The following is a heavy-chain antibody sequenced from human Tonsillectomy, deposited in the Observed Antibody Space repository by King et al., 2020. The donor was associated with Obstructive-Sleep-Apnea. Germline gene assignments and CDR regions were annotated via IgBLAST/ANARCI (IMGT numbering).Heavy chain of an antibody. V-gene: IGHV4-59*01. D-gene: IGHD2-15*01. Sequence: VQLQESGPGLVKPSETLSLTCTVSGGSISSYYWSWIRQPPGKGLEWIGYIYYSGSTNYNPSLKSRVTISVDTSKNQFSLKLSSVTAADTAVYYCAREVARDNWFDPWGQGTLVTVSS. CDR3: AREVARDNWFDP. CDR1: GGSISSYY. J-gene: IGHJ5*02. CDR2: IYYSGST.